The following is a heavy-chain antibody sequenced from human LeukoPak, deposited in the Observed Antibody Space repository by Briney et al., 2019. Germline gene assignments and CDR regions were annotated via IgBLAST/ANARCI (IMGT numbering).Heavy chain of an antibody. J-gene: IGHJ5*02. V-gene: IGHV4-59*01. CDR2: IYYSGST. CDR3: ARFGGGDGSSWHTKNWFDP. CDR1: GGSISSYY. D-gene: IGHD6-13*01. Sequence: PSETLSLTCTVSGGSISSYYWSWIRQPPGKGLEWIGYIYYSGSTNYNPSLKSRVTISVDTSKNQFSLKLSSVTAADTAVYYCARFGGGDGSSWHTKNWFDPWGQGTLVTVSS.